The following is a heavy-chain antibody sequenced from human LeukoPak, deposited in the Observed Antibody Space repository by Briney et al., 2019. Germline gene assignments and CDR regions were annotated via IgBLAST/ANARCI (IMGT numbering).Heavy chain of an antibody. CDR3: ARVLSPEYQLLSSLTDYYMDV. V-gene: IGHV1-2*02. D-gene: IGHD2-2*01. J-gene: IGHJ6*03. CDR1: GYTFTGYY. CDR2: INPNSGGT. Sequence: ASVKVSCKASGYTFTGYYMHWVRQAPGQGLEWMGWINPNSGGTNCAQKFQGRVTMTRDTSISTAYMELSRLRSDDTAVYYCARVLSPEYQLLSSLTDYYMDVWGKGTTVTVSS.